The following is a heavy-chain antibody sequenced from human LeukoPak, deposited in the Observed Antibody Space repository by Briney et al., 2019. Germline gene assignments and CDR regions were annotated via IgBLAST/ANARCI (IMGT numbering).Heavy chain of an antibody. J-gene: IGHJ4*02. D-gene: IGHD6-19*01. CDR2: ICGDGGST. Sequence: GRCLTLSCAVSGFTFDDYAMRWVRQPPGKCREWVSLICGDGGSTYHEDSVQGRFTISRDNSNNSLYQQMNSLRTEDTALYYCAKDKRAKKYSSGWFDYWGQGTLVTVFS. CDR1: GFTFDDYA. CDR3: AKDKRAKKYSSGWFDY. V-gene: IGHV3-43*02.